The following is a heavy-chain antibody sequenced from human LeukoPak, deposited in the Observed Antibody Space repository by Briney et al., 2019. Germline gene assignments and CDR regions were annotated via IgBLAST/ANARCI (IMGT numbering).Heavy chain of an antibody. CDR1: GFTFSTYW. V-gene: IGHV3-7*01. CDR3: ARVGGAYYGSGSYYSGY. CDR2: TKQDGSEK. D-gene: IGHD3-10*01. Sequence: GGSLRLSCAASGFTFSTYWMSWVRQAPGKGLEWVANTKQDGSEKYYVDSVKGRFTISRDNAKNSLYLQMNSLRAEDTAVYYCARVGGAYYGSGSYYSGYWGQGTLVTVSS. J-gene: IGHJ4*02.